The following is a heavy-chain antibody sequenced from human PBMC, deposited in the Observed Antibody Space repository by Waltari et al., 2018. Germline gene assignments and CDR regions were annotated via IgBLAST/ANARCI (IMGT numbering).Heavy chain of an antibody. J-gene: IGHJ5*02. CDR1: GGTFSSYT. CDR3: AKAITMATGGWFDP. V-gene: IGHV1-69*02. CDR2: IIPILGIA. Sequence: QVQLVQSGAEVKKPGSSVKVSCKASGGTFSSYTISWVRQAPGQGLEWMGRIIPILGIANYAQKFQGRVTITADKSTSTAYMELSSLRSEDTAVYYCAKAITMATGGWFDPWGQGTLVTVSS. D-gene: IGHD3-10*01.